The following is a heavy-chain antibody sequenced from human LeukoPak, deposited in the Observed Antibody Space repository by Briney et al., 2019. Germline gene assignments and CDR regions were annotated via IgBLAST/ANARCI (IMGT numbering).Heavy chain of an antibody. CDR1: GDSFSSHY. J-gene: IGHJ3*02. D-gene: IGHD4-17*01. V-gene: IGHV4-59*11. Sequence: SETLSLTCVVSGDSFSSHYWTWIRQSPGRGLEWIGYISYIGSTNYNPSLKSRVTISIDTSKNQFSLKLRSVTAADTAVYYCARDLVTVTKGFDIWGQGTMVSVSS. CDR2: ISYIGST. CDR3: ARDLVTVTKGFDI.